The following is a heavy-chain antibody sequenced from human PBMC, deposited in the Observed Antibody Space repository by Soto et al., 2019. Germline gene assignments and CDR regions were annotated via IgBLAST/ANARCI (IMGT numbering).Heavy chain of an antibody. J-gene: IGHJ4*02. Sequence: PSETLSLTCTVSGGSISSYYWSWIRQPPGKGLEWIGYINYSGSTYYNPSLKRRVTISVDTSRNQFSLKLSSVTAADTAVYYCARAPYHYDSSGYYHLDYWGQGTLVTVSS. CDR2: INYSGST. CDR1: GGSISSYY. D-gene: IGHD3-22*01. V-gene: IGHV4-30-4*01. CDR3: ARAPYHYDSSGYYHLDY.